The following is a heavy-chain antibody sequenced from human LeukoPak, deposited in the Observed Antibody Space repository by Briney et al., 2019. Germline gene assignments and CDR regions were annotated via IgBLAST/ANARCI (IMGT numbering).Heavy chain of an antibody. V-gene: IGHV4-31*03. CDR2: IYYSGST. CDR3: AADSSSWLDY. CDR1: GGSISSGGYY. J-gene: IGHJ4*02. Sequence: PSETLSLTCTVSGGSISSGGYYWSWIRQHPGKGLERIGYIYYSGSTYYNPSLKSRVTISVDTSKNQFSLKLSSVTAADTAVYYCAADSSSWLDYWGQGTLVTVSS. D-gene: IGHD6-13*01.